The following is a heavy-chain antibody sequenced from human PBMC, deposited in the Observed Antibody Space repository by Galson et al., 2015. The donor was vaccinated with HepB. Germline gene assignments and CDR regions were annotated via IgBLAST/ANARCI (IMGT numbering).Heavy chain of an antibody. J-gene: IGHJ3*02. V-gene: IGHV3-23*01. CDR3: ASLYDILTGYNDAFDI. Sequence: SLRLSCAASGFTFSSYAMSWVRQAPGKGLEWVSAISGSGGSTYYADSVKGRFTISRDNSKNTLHLQMNSLRAEDTAVYYCASLYDILTGYNDAFDIWGQGTMVTVSS. D-gene: IGHD3-9*01. CDR1: GFTFSSYA. CDR2: ISGSGGST.